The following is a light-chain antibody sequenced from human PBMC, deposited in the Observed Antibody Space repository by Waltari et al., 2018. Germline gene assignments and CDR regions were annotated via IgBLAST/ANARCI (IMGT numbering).Light chain of an antibody. CDR3: SSYAGSDVV. Sequence: QSALTQPPSASRSPGQSVTIPCPGPRRDFGGSYSVSWYQQPPGKAPKLMIYEVSKRPSGFPDRFSGSKSGNTASLTVSGLQAEDEADYYCSSYAGSDVVFGGGTKLTVL. J-gene: IGLJ2*01. CDR2: EVS. CDR1: RRDFGGSYS. V-gene: IGLV2-8*01.